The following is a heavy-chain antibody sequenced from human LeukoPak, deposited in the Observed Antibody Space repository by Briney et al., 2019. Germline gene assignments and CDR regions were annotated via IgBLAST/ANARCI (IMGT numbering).Heavy chain of an antibody. J-gene: IGHJ4*02. V-gene: IGHV1-2*02. Sequence: ASVKVSCKASGYTSTGYYMHWVRQAPGQGLEWMGWINPNSGGTNYAQKFQGRVTMTRDTSISTAYMELSRLRSDDTAVYYCARVMYYYDSSGYYYGWGQGTLVTVSS. D-gene: IGHD3-22*01. CDR3: ARVMYYYDSSGYYYG. CDR1: GYTSTGYY. CDR2: INPNSGGT.